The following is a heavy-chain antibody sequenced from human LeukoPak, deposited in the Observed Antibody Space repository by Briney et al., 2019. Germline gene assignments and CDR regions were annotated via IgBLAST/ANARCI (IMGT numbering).Heavy chain of an antibody. CDR2: INHSGST. V-gene: IGHV4-34*01. CDR3: ARERGTRWLVDAFDI. J-gene: IGHJ3*02. CDR1: GGSFSGYY. Sequence: SETLSLTCAVYGGSFSGYYWSWIRQPPGKGLEWIGEINHSGSTNYNPSLKSRVTISVDTSKNQFSLELTSVTAADTAVYYCARERGTRWLVDAFDIWGQGTMVTVSS. D-gene: IGHD6-19*01.